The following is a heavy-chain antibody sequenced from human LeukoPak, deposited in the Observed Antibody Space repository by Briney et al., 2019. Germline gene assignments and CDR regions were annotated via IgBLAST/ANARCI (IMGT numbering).Heavy chain of an antibody. D-gene: IGHD5-12*01. CDR2: ISSSSSYI. J-gene: IGHJ4*02. Sequence: GGSLRLSCAASGFTFSSYSMNWVRQAPGKGLEWVSSISSSSSYIYYADSVKGRFTISRDNAKNSLYLQMNSLRVEDTAVYYCARDLKVDIVATIMDYWGQGTLVTVSS. CDR3: ARDLKVDIVATIMDY. CDR1: GFTFSSYS. V-gene: IGHV3-21*01.